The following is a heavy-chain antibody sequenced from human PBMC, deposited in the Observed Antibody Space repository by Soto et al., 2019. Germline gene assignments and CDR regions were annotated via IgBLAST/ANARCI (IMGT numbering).Heavy chain of an antibody. V-gene: IGHV1-46*03. CDR3: AREDGAFDF. CDR1: GYTFTSYY. J-gene: IGHJ3*01. CDR2: INPSRGRT. Sequence: QVQLVQSGAEVKKPGASVKISCKAFGYTFTSYYLHWVRQAPGQGLEWMGIINPSRGRTTYAQKFQGRVSMTRDTSTSTVYMELSSLTSEDTAVYYCAREDGAFDFWGQGTTVTVSS.